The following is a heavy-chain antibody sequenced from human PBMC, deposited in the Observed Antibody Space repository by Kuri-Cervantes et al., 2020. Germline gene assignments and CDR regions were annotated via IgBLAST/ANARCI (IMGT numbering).Heavy chain of an antibody. D-gene: IGHD3-9*01. CDR2: ISYDGSNK. Sequence: GESLKISCAASGFTFSSYGMHWVRQAPGKGLEWVAVISYDGSNKYYADSVKGRFTISRDNSKNTLYLQMNSLRAEDTAVYYCARDVIYYDILTGHSMDVWGQGTTVTVSS. CDR3: ARDVIYYDILTGHSMDV. CDR1: GFTFSSYG. J-gene: IGHJ6*02. V-gene: IGHV3-30*03.